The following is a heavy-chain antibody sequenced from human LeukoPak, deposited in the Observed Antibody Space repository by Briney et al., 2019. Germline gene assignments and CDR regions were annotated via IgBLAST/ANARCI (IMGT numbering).Heavy chain of an antibody. D-gene: IGHD3-10*01. Sequence: GGPLRLSCAASGFTFSSYGMHWVRQAPGKGLDWVAVISYDGSNKYYVDSVKGRFTISRDNSKNMLYLQTNSLRAEDTAVYYCAKNELLWFGEFDAFDIWGQGTMVTVSS. CDR1: GFTFSSYG. V-gene: IGHV3-30*18. J-gene: IGHJ3*02. CDR3: AKNELLWFGEFDAFDI. CDR2: ISYDGSNK.